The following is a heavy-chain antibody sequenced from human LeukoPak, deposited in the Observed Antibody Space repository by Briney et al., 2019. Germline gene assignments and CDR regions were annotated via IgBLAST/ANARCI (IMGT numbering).Heavy chain of an antibody. CDR1: GYSISSGYY. J-gene: IGHJ3*02. CDR2: IYHSGST. Sequence: SETLSLTCAVSGYSISSGYYWGWIRQPPGKGVEWIGSIYHSGSTYYNPSLKSRVTISVDTSKNQFSLKLSSVTAADTAVYYCARTVQRYYYDSSGLRRDAFDIWGQGTMVTVSS. D-gene: IGHD3-22*01. CDR3: ARTVQRYYYDSSGLRRDAFDI. V-gene: IGHV4-38-2*01.